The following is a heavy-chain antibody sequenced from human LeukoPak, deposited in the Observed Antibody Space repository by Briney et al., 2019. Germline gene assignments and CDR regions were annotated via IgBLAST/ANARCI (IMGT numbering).Heavy chain of an antibody. CDR1: GGSFSGYF. CDR3: ARGSWQLAEEVY. D-gene: IGHD6-6*01. Sequence: SETLSLTCAVYGGSFSGYFWTCIRQPPGKGLEWIGEINHSGSTNYNPSLKSRVTISVDTSKNQFSLKLSSVTAADTAVYYCARGSWQLAEEVYWGQGTLVTVSS. V-gene: IGHV4-34*01. J-gene: IGHJ4*02. CDR2: INHSGST.